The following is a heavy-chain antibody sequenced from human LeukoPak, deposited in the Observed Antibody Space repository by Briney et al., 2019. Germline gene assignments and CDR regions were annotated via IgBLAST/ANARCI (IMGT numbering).Heavy chain of an antibody. V-gene: IGHV4-39*01. D-gene: IGHD3-3*01. CDR3: ARRTPVDFWSGYYTNHFDY. Sequence: SETLSLTCAVSGGSISSSSYYWGWIRQPPGKGLEGIGSIYYSGSTYYNPSLKSRVTISVDTSKNQFSLKLSSVTAADTAVYYCARRTPVDFWSGYYTNHFDYWGQGTLVTVSS. CDR1: GGSISSSSYY. J-gene: IGHJ4*02. CDR2: IYYSGST.